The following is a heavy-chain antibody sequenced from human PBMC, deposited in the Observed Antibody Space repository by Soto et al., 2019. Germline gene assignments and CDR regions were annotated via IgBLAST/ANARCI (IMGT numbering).Heavy chain of an antibody. Sequence: SETLSLTCTVSGGSISGYYWSWIRQPPGKGLEWIGYIYYSGNTKYNPSLKSRVTISVDTSKNQFSLKLSSVTAADTAVYYCARVWGGAFGIWGQGTMVTVSS. V-gene: IGHV4-59*01. J-gene: IGHJ3*02. CDR1: GGSISGYY. CDR3: ARVWGGAFGI. D-gene: IGHD3-10*01. CDR2: IYYSGNT.